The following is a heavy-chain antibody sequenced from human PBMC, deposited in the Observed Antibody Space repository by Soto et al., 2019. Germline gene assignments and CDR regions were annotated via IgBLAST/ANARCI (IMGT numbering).Heavy chain of an antibody. CDR3: ARTGGDYDMDAFHI. J-gene: IGHJ3*02. D-gene: IGHD4-17*01. CDR1: GGSISSSHYY. V-gene: IGHV4-39*01. CDR2: IFYSGSS. Sequence: QLQLQESGPGLVKPSETLSLTCTVSGGSISSSHYYWGWIRQPPGKGLEWIGTIFYSGSSYYNPTIKSRVTISVDTSKNQFSLKLNSMTAADTAVYYCARTGGDYDMDAFHIWGQGTMVTVSS.